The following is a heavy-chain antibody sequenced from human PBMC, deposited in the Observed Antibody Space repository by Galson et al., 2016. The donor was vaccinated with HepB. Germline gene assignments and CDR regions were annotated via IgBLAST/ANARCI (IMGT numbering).Heavy chain of an antibody. D-gene: IGHD5-18*01. Sequence: LSLTCSVSGDSISSSYYYWGWIRQPPGKGLEWIGSIDYTGTIYYNPSLKSRVTISVDTSKNQFSLKLTSVTATDTAAFYCARQARYNNWFDPRGQGTLVTVSS. CDR1: GDSISSSYYY. J-gene: IGHJ5*02. CDR2: IDYTGTI. V-gene: IGHV4-39*01. CDR3: ARQARYNNWFDP.